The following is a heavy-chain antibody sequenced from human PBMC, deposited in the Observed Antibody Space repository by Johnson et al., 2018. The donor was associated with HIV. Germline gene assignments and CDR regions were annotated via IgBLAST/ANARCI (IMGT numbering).Heavy chain of an antibody. CDR1: GFTFEDYA. V-gene: IGHV3-9*01. Sequence: VQLVESGGGLVQPGRSLRLSCAASGFTFEDYAMHWVRQAPGKGLEWVSGISWNSGSIGYADSVKGRFTISRDNAKNSPYLQMNSLRAEDTALYSCAKDKSYGLDAFDLWGQGTMVTVSS. J-gene: IGHJ3*01. D-gene: IGHD4-17*01. CDR3: AKDKSYGLDAFDL. CDR2: ISWNSGSI.